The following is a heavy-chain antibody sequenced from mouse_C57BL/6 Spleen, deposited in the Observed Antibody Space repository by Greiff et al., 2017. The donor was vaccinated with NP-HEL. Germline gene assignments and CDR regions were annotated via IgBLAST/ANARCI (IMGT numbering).Heavy chain of an antibody. D-gene: IGHD1-1*01. V-gene: IGHV1-69*01. J-gene: IGHJ2*01. CDR3: ARADKDDGSSYFDY. CDR1: GYTFTSYW. CDR2: IDPSDSYT. Sequence: VQLQQPGAELVMPGASVKLSCKASGYTFTSYWMHWVKQRPGQGLEWIGEIDPSDSYTNYNQKFKGKSTLTVDKSSSTAYMQLSSLTSEDSAVYYCARADKDDGSSYFDYWGQGTTLTVSS.